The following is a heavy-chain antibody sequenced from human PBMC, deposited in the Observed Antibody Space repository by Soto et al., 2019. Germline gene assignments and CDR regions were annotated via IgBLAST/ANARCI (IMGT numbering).Heavy chain of an antibody. Sequence: VQLRQSGPGLVKPSGTLSLTCAVSGGSISSSNWWTWVRQAPGKGLEWIGEIYHSGNTYYNPSLKGRVTITVDQSNNQFPLTLNSVTAADTAVYYCATLPPRVVASLLPIPTWGQGTLVTVSS. V-gene: IGHV4-4*02. CDR1: GGSISSSNW. D-gene: IGHD1-26*01. CDR2: IYHSGNT. CDR3: ATLPPRVVASLLPIPT. J-gene: IGHJ5*02.